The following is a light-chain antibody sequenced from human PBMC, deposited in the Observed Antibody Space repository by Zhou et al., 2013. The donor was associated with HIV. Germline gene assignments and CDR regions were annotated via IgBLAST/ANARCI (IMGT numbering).Light chain of an antibody. CDR1: QSVGSSY. V-gene: IGKV3D-15*01. CDR2: GAS. J-gene: IGKJ1*01. Sequence: EVVLTQSPGTLSLSAGERATLSCRASQSVGSSYLAWYQQKFGQAPRLLIYGASSRATGIPDRFSGSGSGTEFTLTISSLQSEDFAVYYCQQYNNWLWTFGQGTKVEIK. CDR3: QQYNNWLWT.